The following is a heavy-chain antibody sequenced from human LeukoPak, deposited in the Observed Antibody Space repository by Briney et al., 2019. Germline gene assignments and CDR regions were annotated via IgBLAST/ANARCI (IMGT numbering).Heavy chain of an antibody. CDR3: ARHWGVPRSAPDY. Sequence: GESLKISCEGSGYSFTSSWIGWVRQMPGKGLEWMGIIYPGDSDTRYSPSFQGQVTISADKSISTAYLQWSGLKASDTAIYYCARHWGVPRSAPDYWGQGTLLTVSS. CDR2: IYPGDSDT. CDR1: GYSFTSSW. D-gene: IGHD3-16*01. J-gene: IGHJ4*02. V-gene: IGHV5-51*01.